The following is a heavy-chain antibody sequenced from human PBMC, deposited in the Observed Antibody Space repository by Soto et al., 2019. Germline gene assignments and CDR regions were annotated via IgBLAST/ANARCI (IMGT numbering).Heavy chain of an antibody. V-gene: IGHV3-9*01. D-gene: IGHD2-2*01. CDR1: GFTFDDYA. CDR2: ISWNSGSI. CDR3: AKGPGYCSSTSCYGLDYYYYMDV. Sequence: GGSLRLSCAASGFTFDDYAMHWVRQAPGKGLEWVSGISWNSGSIGYADSVKGRFTISRDNAKNSLYLQMNSLRAEDTALYYCAKGPGYCSSTSCYGLDYYYYMDVWGKGTTVTVSS. J-gene: IGHJ6*03.